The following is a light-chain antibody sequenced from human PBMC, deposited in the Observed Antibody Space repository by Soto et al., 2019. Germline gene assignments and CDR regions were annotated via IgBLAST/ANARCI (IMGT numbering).Light chain of an antibody. Sequence: QSVLTQPPSASGTPGQRVTISCSGSSSNIGSNYVYWYQQLPGTAPKLLIYRNNQRPSAVPDRFSGSKTGTSASLAISGLRSEDEADYYCAAWDDRLSAWVFVGGTKLTVL. CDR3: AAWDDRLSAWV. V-gene: IGLV1-47*01. J-gene: IGLJ3*02. CDR2: RNN. CDR1: SSNIGSNY.